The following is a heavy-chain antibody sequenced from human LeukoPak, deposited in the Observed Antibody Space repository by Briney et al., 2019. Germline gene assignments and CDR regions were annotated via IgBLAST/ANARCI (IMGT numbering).Heavy chain of an antibody. CDR2: IKQDGSEK. CDR1: GFTFSSYW. D-gene: IGHD3-10*01. CDR3: AREQNVNYCGSGSYQSPYAFDI. V-gene: IGHV3-7*01. J-gene: IGHJ3*02. Sequence: GGSLRLSCAASGFTFSSYWMSWVRQAPGKGLEWVANIKQDGSEKYYVDSVKGRSTISRDNAKNSLYLHMNSLRAEDTAVYYCAREQNVNYCGSGSYQSPYAFDIWGQGTMVTVSS.